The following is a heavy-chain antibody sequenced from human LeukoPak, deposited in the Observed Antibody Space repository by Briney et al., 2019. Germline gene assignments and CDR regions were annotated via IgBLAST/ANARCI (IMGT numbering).Heavy chain of an antibody. V-gene: IGHV3-21*01. J-gene: IGHJ6*03. Sequence: GGSLRLSCAASGFTFSSYAMNWVRQAPGKGLEWVSSISSSSGYIFYADSVKGRFTISRDNSKKIVYLQMDSLRVDDTAVYYCARGGYQPYYYMDVWGTGTTVTVSS. CDR3: ARGGYQPYYYMDV. CDR1: GFTFSSYA. D-gene: IGHD2-2*01. CDR2: ISSSSGYI.